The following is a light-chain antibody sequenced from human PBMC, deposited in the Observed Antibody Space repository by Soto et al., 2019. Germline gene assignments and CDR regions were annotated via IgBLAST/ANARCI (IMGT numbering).Light chain of an antibody. V-gene: IGKV3-11*01. CDR2: DAS. CDR3: QQRDNWPWT. Sequence: PGARATLSCWPSQSVRSYLAWYQHKPGQAPRLLIYDASNRATGIPGRFSGSGAGTGFTLTISNLEPEDFAVYYCQQRDNWPWTFGQGAKVEIK. J-gene: IGKJ1*01. CDR1: QSVRSY.